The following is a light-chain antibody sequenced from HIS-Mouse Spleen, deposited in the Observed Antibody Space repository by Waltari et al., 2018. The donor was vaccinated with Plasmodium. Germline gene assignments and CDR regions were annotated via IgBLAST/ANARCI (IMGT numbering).Light chain of an antibody. J-gene: IGLJ2*01. CDR2: RDS. Sequence: SYELTQPLSVSVALGQTARIPCGGNNIGRKNGHWYQQKPGQAPVLVIYRDSNRPSGIPERFSGSNSGNTATLTISRAQAGDEADYYCQVWDSSTVVFGGGTKLTVL. CDR3: QVWDSSTVV. CDR1: NIGRKN. V-gene: IGLV3-9*01.